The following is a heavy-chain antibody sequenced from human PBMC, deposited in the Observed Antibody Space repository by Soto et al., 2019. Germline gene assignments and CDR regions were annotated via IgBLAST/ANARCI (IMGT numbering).Heavy chain of an antibody. CDR2: IKEDGSEK. Sequence: EVQLVESGGGLVQPGGSLRLSWAASGFTFSSSWMNWVRQAPGKGLKWVAGIKEDGSEKYYVDIVKGRFTISRDNVENSLYLQLNSLRSEDSAVYLCARDRGYSSYDYWVQGTLVTVSS. V-gene: IGHV3-7*01. CDR1: GFTFSSSW. CDR3: ARDRGYSSYDY. J-gene: IGHJ4*02. D-gene: IGHD5-18*01.